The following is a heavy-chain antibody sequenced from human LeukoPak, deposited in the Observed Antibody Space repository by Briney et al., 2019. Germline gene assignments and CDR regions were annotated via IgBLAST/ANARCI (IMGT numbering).Heavy chain of an antibody. CDR1: GGTFSSYA. D-gene: IGHD3-22*01. V-gene: IGHV1-69*01. J-gene: IGHJ3*02. Sequence: SVKVSCKASGGTFSSYAISWVRQAPGQGLEWMGGIIPIFGTANYAQKFQGRVTITADESTSTAYMELSSLRSEDTAVYYCARDLVPYYYDSSGHPRWAFDIWGQGTMVTVSS. CDR3: ARDLVPYYYDSSGHPRWAFDI. CDR2: IIPIFGTA.